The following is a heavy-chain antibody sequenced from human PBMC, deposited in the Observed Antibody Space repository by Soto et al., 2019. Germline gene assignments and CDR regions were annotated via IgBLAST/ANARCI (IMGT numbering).Heavy chain of an antibody. V-gene: IGHV1-18*01. Sequence: QIQLLQSGAEVKKPGASVKDTCKASGYTFRNFGISWVRQAPGQGLEWMGWISAYNANANYAQKFQGTLTMTADTSTSTAYMELRSLRSDDTAVYYCARENSYFDYWGQGTLVTVSS. CDR1: GYTFRNFG. CDR2: ISAYNANA. CDR3: ARENSYFDY. J-gene: IGHJ4*02.